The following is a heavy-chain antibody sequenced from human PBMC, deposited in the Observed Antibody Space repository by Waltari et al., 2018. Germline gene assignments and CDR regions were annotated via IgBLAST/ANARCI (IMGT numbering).Heavy chain of an antibody. D-gene: IGHD3-9*01. J-gene: IGHJ6*02. Sequence: QVQLVESGGGVVQPGRSLSLSCAGSGFTFSSYAMHWVRQATGQGLEWRAVISYDGSNKYYADSVNGRFTISRDNSKNTLYLQMNSLRAEDTAVYYCARDRNDILTGYYKNYYYYGMDVWGQGTTVTVSS. CDR1: GFTFSSYA. CDR2: ISYDGSNK. V-gene: IGHV3-30-3*01. CDR3: ARDRNDILTGYYKNYYYYGMDV.